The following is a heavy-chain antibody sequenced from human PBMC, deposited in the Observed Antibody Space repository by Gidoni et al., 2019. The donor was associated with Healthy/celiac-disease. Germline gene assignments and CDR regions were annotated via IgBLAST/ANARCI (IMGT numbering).Heavy chain of an antibody. V-gene: IGHV3-23*01. D-gene: IGHD6-13*01. CDR3: AKRVSISSWSPDYYYGMDV. CDR2: ISGSGGST. CDR1: GFTFSSYA. J-gene: IGHJ6*02. Sequence: EVQLLESGGGLVQPGGSLRLSCAASGFTFSSYAMSWVRQAPGKGLEWVSSISGSGGSTYYADSVKGRFTISRDNSKNTLYLEMNSLRAEDTAVYYCAKRVSISSWSPDYYYGMDVWGQGTTVTVSS.